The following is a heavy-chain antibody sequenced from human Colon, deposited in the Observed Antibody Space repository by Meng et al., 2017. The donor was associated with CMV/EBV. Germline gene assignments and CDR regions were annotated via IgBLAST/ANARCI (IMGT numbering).Heavy chain of an antibody. CDR2: IYQTGST. CDR3: ARGKLRSGYYPYFDS. D-gene: IGHD3-3*01. V-gene: IGHV4-30-2*06. CDR1: GGSITSGPYT. J-gene: IGHJ4*02. Sequence: GGSITSGPYTWSWIRQSPGKGLEWIGHIYQTGSTSYSASLKTRVTISVDKSNNQFSLRLSSVTAADTAVYYCARGKLRSGYYPYFDSWGQGTLVTVSS.